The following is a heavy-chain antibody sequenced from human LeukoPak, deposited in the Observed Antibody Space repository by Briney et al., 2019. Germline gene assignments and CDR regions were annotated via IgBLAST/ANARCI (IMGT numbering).Heavy chain of an antibody. CDR1: GGSISSSSYY. CDR2: IYYSVST. Sequence: SETLSLTCTVSGGSISSSSYYWGWIRQPPGKGLEWIGSIYYSVSTYYNPSLKSRVTISVDTSKNQFSLKLSSVAAADTAVYYCARHRIQLWPDTYYYYYYMDVWGKGTTVTISS. V-gene: IGHV4-39*01. CDR3: ARHRIQLWPDTYYYYYYMDV. J-gene: IGHJ6*03. D-gene: IGHD5-18*01.